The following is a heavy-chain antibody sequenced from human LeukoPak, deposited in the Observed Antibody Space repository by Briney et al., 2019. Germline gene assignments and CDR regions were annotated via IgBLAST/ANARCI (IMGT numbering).Heavy chain of an antibody. CDR2: INSDGSST. D-gene: IGHD3-16*01. J-gene: IGHJ4*02. V-gene: IGHV3-74*01. Sequence: LAGGSLRLSCAASGFTYSSYWMHWVLQAPGKVLVWVSRINSDGSSTSHADSVKGRFTISRDNAKNTLYLQMNSLRDEDTAVYYCARDRDDYVWGNFPAGDYWGQGTLVTVSS. CDR1: GFTYSSYW. CDR3: ARDRDDYVWGNFPAGDY.